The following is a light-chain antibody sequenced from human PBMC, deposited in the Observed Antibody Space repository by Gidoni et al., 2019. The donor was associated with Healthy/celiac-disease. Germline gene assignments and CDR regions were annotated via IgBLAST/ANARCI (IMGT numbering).Light chain of an antibody. V-gene: IGLV1-40*01. CDR2: GNS. J-gene: IGLJ3*02. CDR1: SSNIGAGYD. Sequence: QSVLTQPPSLSGAPGQRVTISCTGSSSNIGAGYDVHWYQQLPGTAPKLLIYGNSHRPSGVPDRFSGSKSGTSASLAITGLQAEDEADYYGQSYDSSLSGVFGGGTKLTVL. CDR3: QSYDSSLSGV.